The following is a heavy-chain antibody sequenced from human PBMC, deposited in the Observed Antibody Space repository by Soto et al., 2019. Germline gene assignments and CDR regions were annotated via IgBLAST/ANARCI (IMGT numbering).Heavy chain of an antibody. D-gene: IGHD2-21*02. CDR2: IYWDDDK. V-gene: IGHV2-5*02. CDR3: VQSRCGGDCLQSYSSHSYYGLDV. CDR1: GFSFSSIVSG. Sequence: QITLKESGPTLVKPTQTLTLTCTFPGFSFSSIVSGVGWIRQPPGKALEWLALIYWDDDKRYSPSLKSRLTITKDTSQNQVVLTMTNRDPVDTAAYYCVQSRCGGDCLQSYSSHSYYGLDVWGQGTTVTVSS. J-gene: IGHJ6*02.